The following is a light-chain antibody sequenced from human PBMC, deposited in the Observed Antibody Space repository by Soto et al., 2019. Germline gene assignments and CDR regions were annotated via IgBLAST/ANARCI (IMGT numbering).Light chain of an antibody. V-gene: IGLV2-23*02. CDR3: CSYAGSSTLYV. CDR2: EVS. CDR1: SSDVGSYNL. Sequence: QSALTQPGSVSGSPGQSITISCTGTSSDVGSYNLVSWYQQHPGKAPKLMIYEVSKRPSGVSNRFSGSKSGNTASLTISGLQAEDEADYYCCSYAGSSTLYVFGTGTKVTVL. J-gene: IGLJ1*01.